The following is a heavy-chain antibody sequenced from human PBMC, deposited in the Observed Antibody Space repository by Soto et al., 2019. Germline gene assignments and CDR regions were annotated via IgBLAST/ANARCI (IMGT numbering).Heavy chain of an antibody. CDR1: GGTFNTYA. CDR3: AREVQVHTPAFVY. D-gene: IGHD3-10*01. CDR2: ISPMFGAA. J-gene: IGHJ4*02. V-gene: IGHV1-69*19. Sequence: QVQLVQSGAEMKKPGSSVKVSCQSSGGTFNTYAWNGGRRAPGQGPEWMGDISPMFGAANYAPKFQGRVTITADESTGTSYMQLSSLTSEDTALYFCAREVQVHTPAFVYWGQGTLVTVSS.